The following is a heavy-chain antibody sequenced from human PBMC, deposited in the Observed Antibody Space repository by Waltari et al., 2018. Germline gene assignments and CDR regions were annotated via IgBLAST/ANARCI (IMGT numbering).Heavy chain of an antibody. CDR1: GFTFGDYA. CDR3: TVDIVAHGFDY. D-gene: IGHD5-12*01. V-gene: IGHV3-49*03. Sequence: EVQLVESGGGLVQPGRSLRLSCTASGFTFGDYAMSLFRQAPGKGLEWVGFIRSKAYGGTTEYAASVKGRFTISRDDSKSIAYLQMNSLKTEDTAVYYCTVDIVAHGFDYWGQGTLVTVSS. CDR2: IRSKAYGGTT. J-gene: IGHJ4*02.